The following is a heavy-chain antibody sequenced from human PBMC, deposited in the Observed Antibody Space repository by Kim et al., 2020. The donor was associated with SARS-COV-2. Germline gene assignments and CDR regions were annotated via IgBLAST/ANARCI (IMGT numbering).Heavy chain of an antibody. J-gene: IGHJ4*02. D-gene: IGHD3-16*01. CDR3: ARVMGKGGADY. V-gene: IGHV3-48*02. Sequence: HNDDSVKGRFTIPRDNAKNSLYLQMNSLGDEDTAVYYCARVMGKGGADYWGQGTLVTVSS.